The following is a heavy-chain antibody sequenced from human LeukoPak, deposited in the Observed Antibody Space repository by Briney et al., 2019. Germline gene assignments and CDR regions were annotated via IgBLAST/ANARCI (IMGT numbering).Heavy chain of an antibody. CDR3: ARRRGSGWYDRDY. Sequence: GGSLRLSCAASGFTFSSYEMNWVRQVPGKGLEWVSYVSTSGSTIYYADSVKGRFTISRDNAKNSLYLQMNSLRAEDTAVYYCARRRGSGWYDRDYWGQGTLVTVSS. V-gene: IGHV3-48*03. CDR2: VSTSGSTI. D-gene: IGHD6-19*01. CDR1: GFTFSSYE. J-gene: IGHJ4*02.